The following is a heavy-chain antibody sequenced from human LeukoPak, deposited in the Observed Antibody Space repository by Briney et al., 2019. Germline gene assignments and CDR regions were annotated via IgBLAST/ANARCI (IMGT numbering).Heavy chain of an antibody. Sequence: GGTLRLSCAVSGFTFSSYAMSWVRHTPGKGLGWVSAISGSGGSTYYADSVKGLFPISRDNSKTTLYLQMNGLRAEDTAVYYCAKDQPLGYWGQGTLVTVSS. CDR3: AKDQPLGY. D-gene: IGHD3-16*01. J-gene: IGHJ4*02. V-gene: IGHV3-23*01. CDR2: ISGSGGST. CDR1: GFTFSSYA.